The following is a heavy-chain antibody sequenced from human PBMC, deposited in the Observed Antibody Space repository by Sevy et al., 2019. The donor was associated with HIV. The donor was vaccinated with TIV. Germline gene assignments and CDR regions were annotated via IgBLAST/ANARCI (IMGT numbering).Heavy chain of an antibody. J-gene: IGHJ3*02. V-gene: IGHV3-43*01. CDR2: ISWDGGST. D-gene: IGHD1-26*01. CDR3: AAHSGSYRLGAFHI. CDR1: GFTFDDYT. Sequence: GGSLRLSCAASGFTFDDYTMHWVRQAPGKGLEWVSLISWDGGSTYYADSVKGRFTISRDNSKNSLYLQMNSLRTEDTALYYCAAHSGSYRLGAFHIWGQGTMVTVSS.